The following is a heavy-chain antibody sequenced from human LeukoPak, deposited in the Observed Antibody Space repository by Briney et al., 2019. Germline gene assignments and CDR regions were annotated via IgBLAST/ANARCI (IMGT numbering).Heavy chain of an antibody. CDR2: MNPNSGST. CDR1: GGTFSSYA. V-gene: IGHV1-8*03. CDR3: AGGRSTGYPYYFEY. Sequence: ASVKVSCKASGGTFSSYAISWVRQATGQGLEWMGWMNPNSGSTGYAQKFQGRVTITRNTSISTAYMELSGLRSEDTAVYYCAGGRSTGYPYYFEYWGQGTLVTVSS. D-gene: IGHD5-12*01. J-gene: IGHJ4*02.